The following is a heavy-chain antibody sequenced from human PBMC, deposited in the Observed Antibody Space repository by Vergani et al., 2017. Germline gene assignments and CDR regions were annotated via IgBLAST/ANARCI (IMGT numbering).Heavy chain of an antibody. V-gene: IGHV3-48*03. D-gene: IGHD3-22*01. J-gene: IGHJ4*02. Sequence: EVQLVESGGGLVQPGGSLRLSCAASGFTFSSYEMNWVRQAPGKGLEWVSYISSSGSTIYYADSVKGRFTISRDNAKNSLYLQMNGLRAEDTAVYYCARDLDYYDSSGYFDYWGQGTLVTVSS. CDR3: ARDLDYYDSSGYFDY. CDR2: ISSSGSTI. CDR1: GFTFSSYE.